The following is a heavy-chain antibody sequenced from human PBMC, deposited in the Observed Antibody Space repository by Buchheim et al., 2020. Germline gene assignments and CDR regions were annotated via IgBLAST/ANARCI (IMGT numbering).Heavy chain of an antibody. V-gene: IGHV3-23*01. Sequence: EVQLLESGGGLVQPGGSLRLSCAASGFTFSSYAMSWVRQAPGKGLEWVSVVSGSGDRTFYADSVKGRFTISRDNFKNTVYLQTNRLSDEDAAAEYGATESALVMLSLWGAAMDVWGQGTT. CDR3: ATESALVMLSLWGAAMDV. CDR1: GFTFSSYA. J-gene: IGHJ6*02. D-gene: IGHD1-26*01. CDR2: VSGSGDRT.